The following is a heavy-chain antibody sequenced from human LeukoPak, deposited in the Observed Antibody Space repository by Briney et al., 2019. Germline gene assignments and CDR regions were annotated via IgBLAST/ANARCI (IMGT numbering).Heavy chain of an antibody. J-gene: IGHJ4*02. CDR2: IRYDGSNK. CDR1: GFTFSSYG. D-gene: IGHD2/OR15-2a*01. CDR3: AKEEDFHFDY. V-gene: IGHV3-30*02. Sequence: PGESLRLSCAASGFTFSSYGMHWVRQAPGKGLEWVAFIRYDGSNKYYADSVKGRFTISRDNSKNTLYLQMNSLKTEDTAVYYCAKEEDFHFDYWGQGTLVTVSS.